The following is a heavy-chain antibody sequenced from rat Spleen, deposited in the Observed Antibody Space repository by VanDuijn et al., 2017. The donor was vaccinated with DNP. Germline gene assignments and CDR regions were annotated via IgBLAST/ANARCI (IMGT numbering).Heavy chain of an antibody. CDR2: INSAGST. CDR1: GYSITSCCR. D-gene: IGHD1-7*01. CDR3: ARRRYGYGLFDY. Sequence: EVQLQESGPGLVEPSQSLSLTCSVTGYSITSCCRWTWIRKFPGHKLEWMGYINSAGSTNYNPSLKGRISITSDTSKNQFFLQVNSVTTEDTATYYCARRRYGYGLFDYWGQGVMVTVSS. V-gene: IGHV3-3*01. J-gene: IGHJ2*01.